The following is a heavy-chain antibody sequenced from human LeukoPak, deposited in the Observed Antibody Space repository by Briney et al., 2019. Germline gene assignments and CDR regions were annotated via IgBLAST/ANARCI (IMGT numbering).Heavy chain of an antibody. D-gene: IGHD3-22*01. J-gene: IGHJ4*02. CDR2: IYYSGST. CDR3: ARDRDYYDSSGQTILFDY. Sequence: SETLSLTCTVSGGSISSNYWSWIRQPPGKGLEWIGYIYYSGSTYYNPSLKSRVTISVDTSKNQFSLKLSSVTAADTAVYYCARDRDYYDSSGQTILFDYWGQGTLVTVSS. CDR1: GGSISSNY. V-gene: IGHV4-59*12.